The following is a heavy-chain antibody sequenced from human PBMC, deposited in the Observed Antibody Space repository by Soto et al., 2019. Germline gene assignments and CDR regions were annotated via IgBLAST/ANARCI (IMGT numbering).Heavy chain of an antibody. CDR3: ARYSGYDYQYY. CDR1: GFTVSSNY. J-gene: IGHJ4*02. V-gene: IGHV3-66*01. D-gene: IGHD5-12*01. CDR2: IYSGGST. Sequence: EVQLVESGGGLVQPGGSLRLSCAASGFTVSSNYMSWVRQAPGKGLEWGSVIYSGGSTYYADSVKGRFTISRDNSKNTLYLQMNSLRAEDTAVYYCARYSGYDYQYYWGQGTLVTVAS.